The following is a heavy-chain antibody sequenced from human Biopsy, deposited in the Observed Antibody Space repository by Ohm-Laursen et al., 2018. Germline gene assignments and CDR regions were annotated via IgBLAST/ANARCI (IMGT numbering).Heavy chain of an antibody. CDR3: VRGVDYYDPYHYYALDD. CDR2: INHSGRT. D-gene: IGHD3-22*01. CDR1: GESFNGYY. Sequence: SETLSLTCAVYGESFNGYYWSWIRQTPGKGLEWIGEINHSGRTNYNPSLKSRVTISVDTSKNQFSLRVRSVTAADTAVYYCVRGVDYYDPYHYYALDDWGQGTTVTVSS. V-gene: IGHV4-34*01. J-gene: IGHJ6*02.